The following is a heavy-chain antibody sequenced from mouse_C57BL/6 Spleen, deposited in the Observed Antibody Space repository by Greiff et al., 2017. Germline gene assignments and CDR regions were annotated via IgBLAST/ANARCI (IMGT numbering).Heavy chain of an antibody. CDR1: GYTFTDYE. V-gene: IGHV1-15*01. J-gene: IGHJ2*01. CDR2: IDPETGGT. CDR3: TRQTGRAMDY. Sequence: VQLKQSGAELVRPGASVTLSCKASGYTFTDYEMHWVKQTPVHGLEWIGAIDPETGGTAYNQKFKGKAILTADKSSSTAYMELRSLTSEDSAVYYCTRQTGRAMDYWGQGTTLTVSS. D-gene: IGHD4-1*01.